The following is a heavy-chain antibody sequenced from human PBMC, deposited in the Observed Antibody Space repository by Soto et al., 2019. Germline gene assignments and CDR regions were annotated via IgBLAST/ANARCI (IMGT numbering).Heavy chain of an antibody. D-gene: IGHD2-8*02. V-gene: IGHV1-18*01. Sequence: GASVKVSCKASGYTFTSYGISWVRQAPGQGLEWMGWISAYNGNTNYAQKLQGRVTMTTDTSTSTAYMELRSLRSDDTAVYYCARELVLPSGPPYYFDYWGQGTLVTVSS. CDR3: ARELVLPSGPPYYFDY. J-gene: IGHJ4*02. CDR1: GYTFTSYG. CDR2: ISAYNGNT.